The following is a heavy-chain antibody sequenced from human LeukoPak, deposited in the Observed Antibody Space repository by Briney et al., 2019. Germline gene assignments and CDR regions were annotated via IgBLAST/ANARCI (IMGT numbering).Heavy chain of an antibody. V-gene: IGHV3-48*03. CDR3: AELGITIIGGV. J-gene: IGHJ6*04. Sequence: GGSLRLSCAASGFTFSSYEMNGGREAPGKGVEWGSYISSSGSTIYYADSVRGGFTISRDNAKNSLYLQMNSLRAEDTAVYYCAELGITIIGGVWGKGTTVTISS. CDR1: GFTFSSYE. CDR2: ISSSGSTI. D-gene: IGHD3-10*02.